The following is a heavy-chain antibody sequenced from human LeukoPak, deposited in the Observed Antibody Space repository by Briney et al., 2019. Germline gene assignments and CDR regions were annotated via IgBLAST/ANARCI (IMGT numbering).Heavy chain of an antibody. J-gene: IGHJ4*02. CDR3: AREMGVSRLSVDY. Sequence: PGGSLRLSCAASGFTFSSYGMHWVRQAPGKGLEWVAVISYDGSNKYYADSVKGRFTISRDNAKNSLYLQMNSLRAEDTAVYYCAREMGVSRLSVDYWGQGTLVTVSS. V-gene: IGHV3-30*03. CDR1: GFTFSSYG. CDR2: ISYDGSNK. D-gene: IGHD1-26*01.